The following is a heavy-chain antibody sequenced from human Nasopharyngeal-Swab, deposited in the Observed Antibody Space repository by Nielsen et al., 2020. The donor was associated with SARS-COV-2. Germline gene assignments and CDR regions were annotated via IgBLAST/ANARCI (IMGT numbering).Heavy chain of an antibody. J-gene: IGHJ4*02. V-gene: IGHV4-39*01. Sequence: WIRQPPGKGLEWIGSIYYSGITYYKPSLRSRVTISVDTSKSEFSLKLRSVTAADTAVYYCARSYSGRSCTPCYFDYWGQGTLVTVSS. CDR3: ARSYSGRSCTPCYFDY. D-gene: IGHD1-26*01. CDR2: IYYSGIT.